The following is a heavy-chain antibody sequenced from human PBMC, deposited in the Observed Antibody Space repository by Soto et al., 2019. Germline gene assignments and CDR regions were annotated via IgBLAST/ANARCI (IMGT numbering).Heavy chain of an antibody. V-gene: IGHV4-59*01. J-gene: IGHJ4*02. CDR2: IYYSGNT. Sequence: SETLSLTCSVSGGSINSYYWSWIRQSPGKGLEWIGFIYYSGNTNYNPSLKSRVTMSVDTSKNQFSLKLSSVTAADTAVYYCARVRGYCSSTSCLNFDYWGQGTLVTV. D-gene: IGHD2-2*01. CDR3: ARVRGYCSSTSCLNFDY. CDR1: GGSINSYY.